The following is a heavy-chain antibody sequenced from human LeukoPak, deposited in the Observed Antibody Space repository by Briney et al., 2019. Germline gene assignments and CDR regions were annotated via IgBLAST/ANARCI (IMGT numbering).Heavy chain of an antibody. CDR1: GFSVCRNY. Sequence: GGSLRLSCAASGFSVCRNYMSWVPQAPGKGLEWVALIYIDHKTYYADSVKGRFTISRDNAKNTLFLQMNSLRVDDTAVYFCARDGASCGDDCYSDLWGQGTLVTVSS. V-gene: IGHV3-53*01. CDR3: ARDGASCGDDCYSDL. D-gene: IGHD2-21*02. CDR2: IYIDHKT. J-gene: IGHJ5*02.